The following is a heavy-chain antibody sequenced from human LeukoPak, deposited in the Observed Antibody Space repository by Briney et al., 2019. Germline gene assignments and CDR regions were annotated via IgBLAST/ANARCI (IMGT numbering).Heavy chain of an antibody. V-gene: IGHV4-59*08. J-gene: IGHJ4*02. CDR3: ARHLQTYYYDSSGCFDY. Sequence: PSETLSLTCTVSGGSISTYYWSWIRQPPGKGLEWIGYIYYSGSTNYNPSLKSRVTISVDTSKNQFSLKLSSVTAADTAVYYCARHLQTYYYDSSGCFDYWGQGTLVTVSS. D-gene: IGHD3-22*01. CDR1: GGSISTYY. CDR2: IYYSGST.